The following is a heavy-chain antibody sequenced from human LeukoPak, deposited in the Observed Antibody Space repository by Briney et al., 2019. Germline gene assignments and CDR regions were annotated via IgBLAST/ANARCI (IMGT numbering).Heavy chain of an antibody. Sequence: PGGSLRLSCAASGFTFSSYWMSWVRQAPGKGLEWVANIKQDGSEKYYVDSVKGRFTISRDNAKNSLYLQMNSLRAEDTAVYYCARAGRVGSSWPNLYYYYGMDVWGQGTTVTVSS. D-gene: IGHD6-13*01. CDR3: ARAGRVGSSWPNLYYYYGMDV. CDR2: IKQDGSEK. J-gene: IGHJ6*02. CDR1: GFTFSSYW. V-gene: IGHV3-7*01.